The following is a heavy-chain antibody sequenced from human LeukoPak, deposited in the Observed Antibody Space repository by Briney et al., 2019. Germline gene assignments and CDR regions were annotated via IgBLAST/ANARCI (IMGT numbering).Heavy chain of an antibody. J-gene: IGHJ5*02. D-gene: IGHD3-16*01. CDR3: ARERDYEFTNWFDP. V-gene: IGHV4-4*07. CDR2: IYTSGST. CDR1: GGSISSYY. Sequence: SETLSLTCTVSGGSISSYYWSWIRQPAGKGLEWIGRIYTSGSTNYNPSLKSRVTMSVDTSKNQFSLKLSSVTAADTAVYYSARERDYEFTNWFDPWGQGTLVTVSS.